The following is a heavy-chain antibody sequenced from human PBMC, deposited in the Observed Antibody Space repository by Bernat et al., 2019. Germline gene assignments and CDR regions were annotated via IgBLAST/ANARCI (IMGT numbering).Heavy chain of an antibody. V-gene: IGHV3-53*05. J-gene: IGHJ3*02. CDR1: GFTVSSNY. Sequence: EVQLVETGGGLIQPGGSLRLSCAASGFTVSSNYMSWVRQAPGKGLEWVVVIYSGGSTYYAASVKGRFTISRDNSKNTLYLQMNSMRAEDTAVYYCARAGGYYDYIWGSYRVNDAFDIWGQGTMVTVSS. CDR3: ARAGGYYDYIWGSYRVNDAFDI. CDR2: IYSGGST. D-gene: IGHD3-16*02.